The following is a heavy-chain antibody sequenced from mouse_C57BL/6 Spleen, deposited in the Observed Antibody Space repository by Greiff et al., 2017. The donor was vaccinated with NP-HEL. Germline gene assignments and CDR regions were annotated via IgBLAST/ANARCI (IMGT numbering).Heavy chain of an antibody. V-gene: IGHV1-26*01. CDR3: ATGITTVVARGSFEV. CDR1: GYTFTDYY. Sequence: VQLQQSGPELVKPGASVKISCKASGYTFTDYYMNWVKQSHGKSLEWIGDINPNNGGTSYNQKFKGKATLTVDKSSSTAYMELRSLTSEDSAVYYCATGITTVVARGSFEVWGTGTTVTVSS. J-gene: IGHJ1*03. D-gene: IGHD1-1*01. CDR2: INPNNGGT.